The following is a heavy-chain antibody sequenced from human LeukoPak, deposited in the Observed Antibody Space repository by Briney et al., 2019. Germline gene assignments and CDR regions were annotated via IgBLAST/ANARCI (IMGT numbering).Heavy chain of an antibody. Sequence: SETLSLTCAVYGGSFSGYYWSWIRQPPGKGLEWIGEINHSGSTNYNPSLKSRVTISVDTSKNQFSLKLSSVTAADTAVYYCARDQGGYSSAFDYWGQGTLVTVSS. CDR3: ARDQGGYSSAFDY. J-gene: IGHJ4*02. D-gene: IGHD6-25*01. V-gene: IGHV4-34*01. CDR1: GGSFSGYY. CDR2: INHSGST.